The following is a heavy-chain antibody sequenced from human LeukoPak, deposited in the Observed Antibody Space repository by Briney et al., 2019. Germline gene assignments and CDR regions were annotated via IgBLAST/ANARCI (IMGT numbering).Heavy chain of an antibody. CDR1: GFTFSSYW. D-gene: IGHD3-22*01. V-gene: IGHV3-74*01. Sequence: GGSLRLSCAASGFTFSSYWMHWVRQAPGEGLVWVSRINSDGSSTNYADSVKGRFTISRDNSKNTLYLQMNSLRAEDTAVYYCAKDPSYYYDSAFDIWGQGTMVTVSS. CDR3: AKDPSYYYDSAFDI. CDR2: INSDGSST. J-gene: IGHJ3*02.